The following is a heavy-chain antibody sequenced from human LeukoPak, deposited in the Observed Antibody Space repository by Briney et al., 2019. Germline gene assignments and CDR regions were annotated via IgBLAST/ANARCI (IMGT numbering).Heavy chain of an antibody. V-gene: IGHV1-24*01. CDR1: GYTLTELS. J-gene: IGHJ3*02. CDR3: ALSSGFAFDI. D-gene: IGHD6-19*01. CDR2: FDPEDGET. Sequence: VASVKVSSKVSGYTLTELSMHWVRQAPGKGLEWMGGFDPEDGETIYAQKFQGRVTMTEDTSTDTAYMELSSLRSEDTAVYYCALSSGFAFDIWGQGTMVTVSS.